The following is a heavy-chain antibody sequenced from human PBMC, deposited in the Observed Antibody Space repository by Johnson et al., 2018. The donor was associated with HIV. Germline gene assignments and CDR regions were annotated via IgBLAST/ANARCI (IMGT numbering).Heavy chain of an antibody. CDR1: GFTFSSYW. D-gene: IGHD1-14*01. V-gene: IGHV3-48*04. CDR3: ARLTSGAFDI. J-gene: IGHJ3*02. Sequence: EVRLVESGGGLVQPGGSLRLSCAASGFTFSSYWMSWVRQAPGKGLEWVSYISNSGSTINYADSVKGRFTVSRDNAKNSLFLQMNSLRAEDTALYYCARLTSGAFDIWGPGTMVTVSS. CDR2: ISNSGSTI.